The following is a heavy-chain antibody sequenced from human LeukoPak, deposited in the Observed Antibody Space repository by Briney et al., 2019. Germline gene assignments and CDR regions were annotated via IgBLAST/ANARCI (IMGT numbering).Heavy chain of an antibody. Sequence: GRSLRLSCAASGFIFSSYGMNWVRQAPGKGLEWVAIISYDGRNKYYADSVKGRFTISRDNAKSSLYLQMNSLRVEDTAAYYCVRGLAWGQGTLVAVSS. CDR1: GFIFSSYG. CDR3: VRGLA. CDR2: ISYDGRNK. J-gene: IGHJ5*02. V-gene: IGHV3-30*03.